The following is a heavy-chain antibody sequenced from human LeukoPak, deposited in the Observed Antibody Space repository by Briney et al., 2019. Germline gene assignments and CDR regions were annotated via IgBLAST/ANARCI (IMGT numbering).Heavy chain of an antibody. CDR2: ISYDGSNK. D-gene: IGHD3-22*01. CDR3: AKDQTYYYDSSGQWDPYYFDY. Sequence: GRSLRLSCAASGCTFSSYGMHWVRQAPGKGLEWVAVISYDGSNKYYADSVKGRFTISRDNSKNTLYLQMNSLRAEDTAVYYCAKDQTYYYDSSGQWDPYYFDYWGQGTLVTVSS. CDR1: GCTFSSYG. V-gene: IGHV3-30*18. J-gene: IGHJ4*02.